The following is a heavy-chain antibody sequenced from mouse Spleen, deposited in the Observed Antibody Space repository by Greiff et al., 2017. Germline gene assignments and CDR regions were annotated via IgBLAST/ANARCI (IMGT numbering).Heavy chain of an antibody. V-gene: IGHV1-64*01. D-gene: IGHD2-3*01. Sequence: VQLQQPGAELVKPGASVKLSCKASGYTFTSYWMHWVKQRPGQGLEWIGMIHPNSGSTNYNEKFKSKATLTVDKSSSTAYMQLSSLTSEDSAVYYCARSPDGYYSWFAYWGQETLVTVSA. J-gene: IGHJ3*01. CDR2: IHPNSGST. CDR1: GYTFTSYW. CDR3: ARSPDGYYSWFAY.